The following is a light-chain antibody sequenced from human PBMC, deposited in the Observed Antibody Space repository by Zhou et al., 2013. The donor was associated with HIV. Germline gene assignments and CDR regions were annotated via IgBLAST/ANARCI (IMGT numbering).Light chain of an antibody. CDR3: QQCNSSPLT. Sequence: DIQMTQSPSTLSAAVGDRVTITCRASESIGSWLAWYQQKPGKAPKLLIYKASRLENGVPSRFSGSGSGTEFTLTISSLQPDDFATYYCQQCNSSPLTFGGGTTGGDQT. CDR2: KAS. V-gene: IGKV1-5*03. CDR1: ESIGSW. J-gene: IGKJ4*01.